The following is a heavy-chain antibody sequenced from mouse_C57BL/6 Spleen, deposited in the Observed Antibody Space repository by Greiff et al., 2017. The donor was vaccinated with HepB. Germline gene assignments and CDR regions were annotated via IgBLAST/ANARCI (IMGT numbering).Heavy chain of an antibody. Sequence: SGPELVKPGASVKIPCKASGYTFTDYNMDWVKQSHGKSLEWIGDINPNNGGTIYNQKFKGKATLTVDKSSSTAYMELRSLTSEDTAVYYCARGLRSSRLYWYFDVWGTGTTVTVSS. V-gene: IGHV1-18*01. CDR2: INPNNGGT. D-gene: IGHD1-1*01. CDR1: GYTFTDYN. J-gene: IGHJ1*03. CDR3: ARGLRSSRLYWYFDV.